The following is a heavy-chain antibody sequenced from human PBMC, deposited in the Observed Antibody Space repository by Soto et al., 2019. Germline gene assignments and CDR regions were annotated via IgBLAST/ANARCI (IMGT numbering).Heavy chain of an antibody. CDR2: INQDGSEK. D-gene: IGHD1-26*01. CDR1: GFTFSSYW. V-gene: IGHV3-7*01. J-gene: IGHJ1*01. Sequence: GGSLRLSCAVSGFTFSSYWMSWVRQTPGKGLEWVANINQDGSEKYYVDSVKGRFTISRDNAKNSLYLQMNSLRAEDTAVYYYARKLIVGPAKYFQHGGRAPLVTVSS. CDR3: ARKLIVGPAKYFQH.